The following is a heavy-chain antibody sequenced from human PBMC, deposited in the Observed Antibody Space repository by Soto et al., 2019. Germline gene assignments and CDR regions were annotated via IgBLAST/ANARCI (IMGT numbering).Heavy chain of an antibody. V-gene: IGHV4-38-2*01. Sequence: NPSETISLTCAGAGYGISIGYDWGSRRQPPGKGLECIVSIYHGGITYYNPSLNSRVTLSIDMTNNHVSLMLNSVTAAETAVYYCASVRPWVPYYSDSSPYTFENWFDSSGQGTLVTVPS. CDR2: IYHGGIT. CDR3: ASVRPWVPYYSDSSPYTFENWFDS. D-gene: IGHD3-22*01. J-gene: IGHJ5*01. CDR1: GYGISIGYD.